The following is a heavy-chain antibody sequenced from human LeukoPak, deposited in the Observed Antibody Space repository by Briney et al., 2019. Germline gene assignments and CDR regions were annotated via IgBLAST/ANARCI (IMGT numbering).Heavy chain of an antibody. CDR3: ARETHDY. V-gene: IGHV3-30-3*01. J-gene: IGHJ4*02. CDR2: ISYDGSNK. Sequence: PGRSLRLSCAASGFTFSSYAMHWVRQAPGKGLEWVAVISYDGSNKYYADSVKGRFTISRDNSKNTLYLQMNSLRAEDTAVYYCARETHDYWGQGTLVTVSS. CDR1: GFTFSSYA.